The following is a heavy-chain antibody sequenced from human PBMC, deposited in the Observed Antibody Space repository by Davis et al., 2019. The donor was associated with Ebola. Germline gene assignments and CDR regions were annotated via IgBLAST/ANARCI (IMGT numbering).Heavy chain of an antibody. CDR1: GGSISSSSYY. D-gene: IGHD4-17*01. CDR3: ATVTTGRFDP. J-gene: IGHJ5*02. Sequence: PSETLSLTCTVSGGSISSSSYYWGWIRQPPGKGLEWIGSIYYSGSTYYNPSLKSRVTISVDTSKNQFSLKLSSVTAADTAVYYCATVTTGRFDPWGQGTLVTVSS. V-gene: IGHV4-39*07. CDR2: IYYSGST.